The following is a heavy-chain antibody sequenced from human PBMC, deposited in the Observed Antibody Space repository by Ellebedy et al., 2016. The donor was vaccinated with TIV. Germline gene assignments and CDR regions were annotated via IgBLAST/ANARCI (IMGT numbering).Heavy chain of an antibody. CDR3: ARDGLVWFGDRDY. D-gene: IGHD3-10*01. Sequence: GSLRLSXAVNAGSFSDYYWNWIRQPPGKGLEWIGEINHSGSTNYNPSLKSRVTISVDTSKNQFSLKLRSVTAADTAVYYCARDGLVWFGDRDYWGQGTLVTVSS. V-gene: IGHV4-34*01. CDR2: INHSGST. J-gene: IGHJ4*02. CDR1: AGSFSDYY.